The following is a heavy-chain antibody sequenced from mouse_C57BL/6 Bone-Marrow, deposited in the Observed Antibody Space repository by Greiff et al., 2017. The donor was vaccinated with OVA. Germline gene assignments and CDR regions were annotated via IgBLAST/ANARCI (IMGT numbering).Heavy chain of an antibody. CDR1: GFTFSSYG. CDR2: ISSGGSYT. D-gene: IGHD1-1*01. V-gene: IGHV5-6*02. Sequence: DVMLVESGGDLVKPGGSLKLSCAASGFTFSSYGMSWVHQTPDKRLEWVATISSGGSYTYYPDSVKGRFTISRDNAKNTLYLHMSSLKSEDTAMYYCARHGDYGSFFDYWGQGTTLTVSS. J-gene: IGHJ2*01. CDR3: ARHGDYGSFFDY.